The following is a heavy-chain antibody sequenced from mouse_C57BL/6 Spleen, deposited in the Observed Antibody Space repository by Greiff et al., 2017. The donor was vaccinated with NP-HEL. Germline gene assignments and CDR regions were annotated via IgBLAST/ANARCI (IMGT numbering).Heavy chain of an antibody. J-gene: IGHJ1*03. CDR1: GYTFTTYP. D-gene: IGHD2-4*01. CDR2: FHPYNDDT. Sequence: VQLVESGAELVKPGASVKMSCKASGYTFTTYPIEWMKQNHGKSLEWIGNFHPYNDDTKYNEKFKGKATLTVEKSSSTVYLELSRLTSDDSAVYYCARGYDYDGYWYFDVWGTGTTVTVSS. V-gene: IGHV1-47*01. CDR3: ARGYDYDGYWYFDV.